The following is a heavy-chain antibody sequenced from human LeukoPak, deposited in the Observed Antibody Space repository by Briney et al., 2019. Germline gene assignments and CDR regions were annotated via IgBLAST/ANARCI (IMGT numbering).Heavy chain of an antibody. J-gene: IGHJ5*02. CDR3: AKGGYYDP. D-gene: IGHD3-10*01. CDR2: ITSSGAAT. V-gene: IGHV3-23*01. Sequence: PGGSLRLSCAASGFTFSSYAMSWVRQAPGKGLEWVSSITSSGAATYYADSVKGRFTISRDNSDNTLYLQMNSLRAEDTAVYYCAKGGYYDPWGQGTLVTVSS. CDR1: GFTFSSYA.